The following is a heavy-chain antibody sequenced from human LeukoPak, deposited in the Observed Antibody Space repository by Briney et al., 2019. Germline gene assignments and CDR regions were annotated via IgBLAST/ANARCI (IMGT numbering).Heavy chain of an antibody. V-gene: IGHV5-51*01. J-gene: IGHJ5*02. CDR2: IYPGDSDT. CDR3: ARLIVGSSSTGWFDP. D-gene: IGHD6-6*01. Sequence: GASLKISCQSSGYTFTSYWIGWVRQMPGKGLQWMGIIYPGDSDTTYSPSFQGQVTISADKSTSTAYLQWSSLKASDTAIYYCARLIVGSSSTGWFDPWGQGTLVTVSS. CDR1: GYTFTSYW.